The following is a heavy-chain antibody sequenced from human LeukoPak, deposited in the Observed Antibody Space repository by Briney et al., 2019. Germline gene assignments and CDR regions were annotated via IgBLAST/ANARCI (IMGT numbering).Heavy chain of an antibody. CDR1: GGSISSYY. J-gene: IGHJ6*03. V-gene: IGHV4-4*09. D-gene: IGHD5-12*01. Sequence: SETLSLTCTVSGGSISSYYWSWIRQPPGKGLEWIGYIYTSGSTNYNPSLKSRVTISVDTSKNQFSLKLSSVTAADTAVYYCARRGYSGYVRYYYMDVWGEGTTVTVSS. CDR2: IYTSGST. CDR3: ARRGYSGYVRYYYMDV.